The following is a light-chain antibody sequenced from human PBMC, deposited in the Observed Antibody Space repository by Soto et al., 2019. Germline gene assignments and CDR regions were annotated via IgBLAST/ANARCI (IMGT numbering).Light chain of an antibody. CDR1: QTISSY. V-gene: IGKV1-39*01. Sequence: DIQMTQSPSSLSASVGDRVTITCRASQTISSYLNWYQQKPGKAPKLLIYAASSLQSGVPPRFSGSGSGTDFNLTISSLQPEDFATYYCQQSHSIPYTFGQGTKLEIK. CDR3: QQSHSIPYT. J-gene: IGKJ2*01. CDR2: AAS.